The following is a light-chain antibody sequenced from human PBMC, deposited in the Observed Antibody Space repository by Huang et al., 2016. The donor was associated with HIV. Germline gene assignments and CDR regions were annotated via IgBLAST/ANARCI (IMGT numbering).Light chain of an antibody. CDR2: DAS. V-gene: IGKV3-11*01. CDR3: QQRSYWPPT. Sequence: EVVLTQSPATLSLSAGERATVSCRASHSVSSYLAWYQHQPGQAPRLLIYDASKRATGIPARFSGSGSGTDVTLTISSLEPDDFAVYYCQQRSYWPPTFGPGTKVDIK. CDR1: HSVSSY. J-gene: IGKJ3*01.